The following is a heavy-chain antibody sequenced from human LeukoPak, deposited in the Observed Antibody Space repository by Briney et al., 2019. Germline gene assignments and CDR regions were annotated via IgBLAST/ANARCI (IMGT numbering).Heavy chain of an antibody. D-gene: IGHD3-10*01. J-gene: IGHJ4*02. CDR1: GYTFTSYY. CDR3: ASGSLGVRGVTPFDY. CDR2: INPSGGST. V-gene: IGHV1-46*03. Sequence: TSVKGSCKASGYTFTSYYMHWVRQAPGQGLEWMGIINPSGGSTSYAQKFQGRVTMTRDTSTSTVYMELSSLRSEDTAVYYCASGSLGVRGVTPFDYWGQGTLVTVSS.